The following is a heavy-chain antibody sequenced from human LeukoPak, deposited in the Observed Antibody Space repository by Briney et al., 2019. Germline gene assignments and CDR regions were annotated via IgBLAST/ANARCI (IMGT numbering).Heavy chain of an antibody. V-gene: IGHV3-21*01. CDR1: GFTFSSYS. Sequence: PGGSLRLSCAASGFTFSSYSMNWVRQAPGKGLEWVSSISSSSSYIYYADSVKGRFTISRDNAKNSLYLQMNSLRAEDTAVYYCARGDGDYERVDYWGQGTLVTVSS. CDR2: ISSSSSYI. D-gene: IGHD4-17*01. J-gene: IGHJ4*02. CDR3: ARGDGDYERVDY.